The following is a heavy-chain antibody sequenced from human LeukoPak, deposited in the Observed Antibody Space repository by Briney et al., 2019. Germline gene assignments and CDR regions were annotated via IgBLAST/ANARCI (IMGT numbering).Heavy chain of an antibody. Sequence: GASVKVSCKASGYTFIAYYIHWVRQAPGQGLEWMGWINANSGDTNYAQKFQGRVTMTRDTSISAAYMDLSSLRSDDTAVYYCAKGPSTGCFDPWGQGTLVTVSS. CDR1: GYTFIAYY. CDR2: INANSGDT. V-gene: IGHV1-2*02. J-gene: IGHJ5*02. CDR3: AKGPSTGCFDP.